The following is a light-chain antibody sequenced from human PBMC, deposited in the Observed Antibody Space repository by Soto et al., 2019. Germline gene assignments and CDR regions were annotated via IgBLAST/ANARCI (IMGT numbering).Light chain of an antibody. Sequence: QAVVTQQPSVSGAPGQWGTISCTWSASNFGAGYDVHWYQQIPGTAPKLLILESKSRPSGVPDRFSASKSGTSAALATTGRHTDDEAHYYCQSYDNSRRTWVFGGGTQLTVL. CDR2: ESK. V-gene: IGLV1-40*01. CDR1: ASNFGAGYD. J-gene: IGLJ3*02. CDR3: QSYDNSRRTWV.